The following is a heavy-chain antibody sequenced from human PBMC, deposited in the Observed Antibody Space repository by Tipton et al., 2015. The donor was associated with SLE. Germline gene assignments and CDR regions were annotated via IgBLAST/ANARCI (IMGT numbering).Heavy chain of an antibody. CDR2: IYSGGST. J-gene: IGHJ2*01. CDR3: AREGSAAGRYFDL. D-gene: IGHD6-13*01. V-gene: IGHV3-53*04. CDR1: GFTVSSNY. Sequence: GSLRLSCAASGFTVSSNYMSWVRQAPGKGLAWVSVIYSGGSTYYADSVKGRFTISRHNSKNTLYLQMNSLRAEDTAVYYCAREGSAAGRYFDLWGRGTLVTVSS.